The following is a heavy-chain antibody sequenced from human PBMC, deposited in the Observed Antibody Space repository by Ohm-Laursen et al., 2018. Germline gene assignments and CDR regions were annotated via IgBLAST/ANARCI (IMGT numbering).Heavy chain of an antibody. Sequence: RSLRLSCAASGFTFDDYGMHWVRQAPGKGLEWVSGISWNSAGIAYADSVKGRFTISRDNAKNSLYLQMNSLRVDDTAMYYCAKPTAAGTNHYYFGMDVWGQGTTVTVSS. CDR1: GFTFDDYG. D-gene: IGHD6-13*01. CDR2: ISWNSAGI. CDR3: AKPTAAGTNHYYFGMDV. J-gene: IGHJ6*02. V-gene: IGHV3-9*01.